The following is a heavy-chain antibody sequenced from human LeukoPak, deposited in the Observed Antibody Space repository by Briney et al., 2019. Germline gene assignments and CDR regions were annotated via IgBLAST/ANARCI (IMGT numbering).Heavy chain of an antibody. CDR2: IYYSGST. V-gene: IGHV4-39*07. CDR1: GGSISGSTYY. J-gene: IGHJ4*02. D-gene: IGHD6-13*01. Sequence: SETLSLTCTVSGGSISGSTYYWGWIRQPPGKGLEWIGSIYYSGSTYYNPSLKSRVTISVDTSKNQFSLKLSSVTAADTAVYYCARAPAAGRENYFDYWGQGTLVTVSS. CDR3: ARAPAAGRENYFDY.